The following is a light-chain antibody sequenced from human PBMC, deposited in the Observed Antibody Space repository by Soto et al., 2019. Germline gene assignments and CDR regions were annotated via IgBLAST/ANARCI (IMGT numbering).Light chain of an antibody. CDR1: HRVNTY. CDR2: DAS. CDR3: QQYNDWPPLT. V-gene: IGKV3-15*01. J-gene: IGKJ4*01. Sequence: EILMTQSPATLSVSPGEGATLSCRASHRVNTYLAWYQQRPGQAPRLLIYDASTRATGIPARFSGSGSGTEFTLTISNLQSEDFAVYYCQQYNDWPPLTFGGGTKVDIK.